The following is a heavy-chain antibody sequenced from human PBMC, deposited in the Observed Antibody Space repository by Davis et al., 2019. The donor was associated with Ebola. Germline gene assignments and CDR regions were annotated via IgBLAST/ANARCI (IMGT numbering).Heavy chain of an antibody. CDR3: ARDEI. CDR2: IYSSGST. Sequence: MPSETLSLTCSVSGGSISSGASYWSWIRQHPGKGLEWIGNIYSSGSTYYNPSLKSRVTISVDTSKNQFSLKLNSVTAADTAVYYCARDEIWGQGTMVTVSS. V-gene: IGHV4-31*03. CDR1: GGSISSGASY. J-gene: IGHJ3*02.